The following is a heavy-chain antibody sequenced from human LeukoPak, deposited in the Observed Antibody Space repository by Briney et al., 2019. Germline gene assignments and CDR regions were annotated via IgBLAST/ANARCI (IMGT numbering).Heavy chain of an antibody. CDR2: IYYSGST. V-gene: IGHV4-61*01. CDR1: GGSVSSGSYY. CDR3: ARVSGWYNCFDP. Sequence: SETLSLTCTVSGGSVSSGSYYWSWIRQPPGKGLEWIGYIYYSGSTNYNPSLKSRVTISVDTSKNQFSLRLSSVTAADTAVYYCARVSGWYNCFDPWGQGTLVTVSS. J-gene: IGHJ5*02. D-gene: IGHD6-19*01.